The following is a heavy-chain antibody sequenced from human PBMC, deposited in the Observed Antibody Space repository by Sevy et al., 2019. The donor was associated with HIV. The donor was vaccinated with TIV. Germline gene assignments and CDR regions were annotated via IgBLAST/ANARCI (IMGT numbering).Heavy chain of an antibody. CDR3: ARGKHISGYYGSFDY. V-gene: IGHV3-53*01. Sequence: GSLRLSCAASGFTVSSNFMSWVRQAPGKGLEWVSVIYIGGTTYYADSVKGRFTISRDNSKNTLYLQMKSLRAEDTAVYYCARGKHISGYYGSFDYWGQGTLVTVSS. CDR1: GFTVSSNF. J-gene: IGHJ4*02. CDR2: IYIGGTT. D-gene: IGHD6-19*01.